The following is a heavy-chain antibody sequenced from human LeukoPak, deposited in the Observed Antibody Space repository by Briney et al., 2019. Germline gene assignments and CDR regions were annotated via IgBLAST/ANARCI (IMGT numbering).Heavy chain of an antibody. V-gene: IGHV4-39*07. CDR1: GDSISSVSYY. J-gene: IGHJ4*02. CDR2: IYYSGST. Sequence: SETLSLTCTVSGDSISSVSYYWGWIRQPPGKGLEWIGSIYYSGSTYYNPSLKSRVTISVGTSKNQFSLKLSSVTAADTAVYYCARDESYARPPRHGYWGQGTLVTVSS. CDR3: ARDESYARPPRHGY.